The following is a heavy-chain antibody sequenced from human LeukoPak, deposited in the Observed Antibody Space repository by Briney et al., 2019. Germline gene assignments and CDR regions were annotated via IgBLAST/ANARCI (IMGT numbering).Heavy chain of an antibody. J-gene: IGHJ4*02. D-gene: IGHD2-2*01. V-gene: IGHV1-2*02. CDR2: INPNSGGT. Sequence: ASVKVSCKASGYTFTGYYMHRVRQAPGQGLEWMGWINPNSGGTNYAQKFQGRVTMTRDTSISTAYMELSRLRSDDTAVYYCARVLVVVPAAMLAYWGQGTLVTVSS. CDR1: GYTFTGYY. CDR3: ARVLVVVPAAMLAY.